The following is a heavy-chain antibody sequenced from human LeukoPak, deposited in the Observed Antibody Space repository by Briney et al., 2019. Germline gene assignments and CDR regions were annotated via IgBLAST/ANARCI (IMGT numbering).Heavy chain of an antibody. J-gene: IGHJ4*02. CDR3: ARVGYSSRLLWYYFDY. CDR1: GGSISSYY. D-gene: IGHD6-13*01. V-gene: IGHV4-4*07. Sequence: KSSETLSLTCTVSGGSISSYYWSWIRQPAGKGLEWIGRIYTSGSTNYNPSLKSRVTMSVDTSKNQFSLKLSSVTAADTAVYYCARVGYSSRLLWYYFDYWGQGTLVTVSS. CDR2: IYTSGST.